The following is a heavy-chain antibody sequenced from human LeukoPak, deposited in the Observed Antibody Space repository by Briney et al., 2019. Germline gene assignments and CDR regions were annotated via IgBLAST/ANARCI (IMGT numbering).Heavy chain of an antibody. J-gene: IGHJ6*03. V-gene: IGHV3-23*01. CDR1: GFTFSSYS. CDR2: ISGSGGST. CDR3: AKDRGDCSSTSCPRSPYYYYYMDV. D-gene: IGHD2-2*01. Sequence: PGGSLRLSCAASGFTFSSYSMNWVRQAPGKGLEWVSAISGSGGSTYYADSVKGRFTISRDNSKNTLYLQMNSLRAEDTAVYYCAKDRGDCSSTSCPRSPYYYYYMDVWGKGTTVTVSS.